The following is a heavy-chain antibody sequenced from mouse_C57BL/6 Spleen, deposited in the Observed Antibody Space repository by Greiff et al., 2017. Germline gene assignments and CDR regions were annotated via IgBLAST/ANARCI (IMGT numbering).Heavy chain of an antibody. Sequence: QVQLQQSGPELVKPGASVKISCKASGYTFTDYYIHWVKQWPGQGLEWIGWIFPGSGSTYYNEKFKGKATLTVDKSSSTAYMLLRSLTSEDSAVYFCARGSYYGNYRYFDYWGQGTTLTVSS. D-gene: IGHD2-1*01. J-gene: IGHJ2*01. CDR2: IFPGSGST. CDR1: GYTFTDYY. V-gene: IGHV1-75*01. CDR3: ARGSYYGNYRYFDY.